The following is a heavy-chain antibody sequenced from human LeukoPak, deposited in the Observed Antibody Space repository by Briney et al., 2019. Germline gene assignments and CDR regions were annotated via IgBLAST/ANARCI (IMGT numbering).Heavy chain of an antibody. D-gene: IGHD4-17*01. CDR3: ASAVSGGAVTHAFDI. Sequence: PSDTLSLTCTVSGGSISSYWSWIRQPPGKGLEWIGYFYYRGSPNYNPSLKSRVTISLDTSKNQCSLKLSSVTAADTAVYYCASAVSGGAVTHAFDIWGQGTMVTVSS. CDR1: GGSISSY. V-gene: IGHV4-59*07. J-gene: IGHJ3*02. CDR2: FYYRGSP.